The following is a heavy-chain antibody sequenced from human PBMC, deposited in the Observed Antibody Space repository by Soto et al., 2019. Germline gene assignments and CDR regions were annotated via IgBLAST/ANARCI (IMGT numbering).Heavy chain of an antibody. CDR1: GYTFSGYY. J-gene: IGHJ3*01. V-gene: IGHV1-2*02. D-gene: IGHD2-15*01. CDR2: INPNSGDT. Sequence: ASVKLYCKASGYTFSGYYIHWVRQAPGQGLEWMGWINPNSGDTNYAQKFQGRVTMTRGTSITTAYMELTSLRADDSAIYYCARALVEVPAHPRLDAFDLWGQGTVVTVSS. CDR3: ARALVEVPAHPRLDAFDL.